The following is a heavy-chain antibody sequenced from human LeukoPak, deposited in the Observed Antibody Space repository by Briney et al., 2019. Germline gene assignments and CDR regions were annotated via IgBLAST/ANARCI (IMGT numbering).Heavy chain of an antibody. CDR3: ARPNYGASGDY. CDR2: IWHDGSNK. Sequence: GGSLRLSCAASGFTFSRFNLHWVRQAPGKGLEWVAVIWHDGSNKYYTDSVKGRFTISRDDSKNTLYLQMNSLKAEDTAVYYCARPNYGASGDYWGQGTLVTVSS. CDR1: GFTFSRFN. V-gene: IGHV3-33*01. J-gene: IGHJ4*02. D-gene: IGHD4-17*01.